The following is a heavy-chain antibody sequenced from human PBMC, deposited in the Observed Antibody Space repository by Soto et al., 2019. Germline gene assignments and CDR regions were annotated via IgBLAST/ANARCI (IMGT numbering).Heavy chain of an antibody. CDR1: GYTFTNYG. CDR3: ARETYGDYVGYFDP. CDR2: INVYNGNT. D-gene: IGHD4-17*01. J-gene: IGHJ5*02. V-gene: IGHV1-18*01. Sequence: ASVKVSCKASGYTFTNYGISWVRQAPGQGLEWMGWINVYNGNTKYAQKVQGRVTMTTDTSTSTAYMELRSSVTAVDTAVYYCARETYGDYVGYFDPWGQGTLVTVSS.